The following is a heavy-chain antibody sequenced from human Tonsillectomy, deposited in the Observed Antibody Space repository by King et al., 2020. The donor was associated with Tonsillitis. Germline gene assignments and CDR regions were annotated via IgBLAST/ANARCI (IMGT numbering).Heavy chain of an antibody. D-gene: IGHD3-22*01. CDR2: IYPGDSDT. J-gene: IGHJ3*02. V-gene: IGHV5-51*01. CDR3: ARPLAFSSGYYNAFDI. CDR1: RYSFTSYW. Sequence: VQLVESGAEVKKPGESLKISCKGSRYSFTSYWIGWVRQMPGKGLEWMGIIYPGDSDTKYSPSFQGQVTISADKSLSTAYLQWSSLKASDTAMYDCARPLAFSSGYYNAFDIWGQGTMVTVSS.